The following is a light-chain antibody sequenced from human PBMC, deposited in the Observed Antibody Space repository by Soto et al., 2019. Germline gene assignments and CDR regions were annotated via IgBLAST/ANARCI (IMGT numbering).Light chain of an antibody. CDR1: QAISNY. J-gene: IGKJ5*01. Sequence: DIQIPQYPSFRSASLGARVTIPCRASQAISNYLNWYQQKPGKAPNLLIFGAKTLQSGVPSRFSGSGYGTDFNLTITTLQTEDVGMYYCQQCHATTRTFGQGTRLEIK. V-gene: IGKV1-39*01. CDR2: GAK. CDR3: QQCHATTRT.